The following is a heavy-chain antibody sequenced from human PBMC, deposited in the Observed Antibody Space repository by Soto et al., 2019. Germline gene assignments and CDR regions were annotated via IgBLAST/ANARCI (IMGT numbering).Heavy chain of an antibody. CDR1: GFTFSSYA. CDR2: ISYDGSNK. D-gene: IGHD3-10*01. Sequence: GGSLRLSCAASGFTFSSYAMHWVRQAPGKGLDWVAVISYDGSNKYYADSVKGRFTISRDNSKNTLSLQMNSLRAEDTAVYYCARLLIAGFGDPYFDYWGQGTLVTVSS. CDR3: ARLLIAGFGDPYFDY. J-gene: IGHJ4*02. V-gene: IGHV3-30*01.